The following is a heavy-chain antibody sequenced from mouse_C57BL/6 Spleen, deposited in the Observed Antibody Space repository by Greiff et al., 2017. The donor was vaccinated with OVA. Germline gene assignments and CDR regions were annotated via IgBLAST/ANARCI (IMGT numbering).Heavy chain of an antibody. Sequence: VQLQQPGAELVMPGASVKLSCKASGYTFTSYWMHWVKQRPGQGLEWIGEIDPSDSYTNYNQKFKGKSTLTVDKSSNTAYMQLSSLTSEDSAVYYCARVSTTVVGDYWGQGTTLTVSS. D-gene: IGHD1-1*01. CDR1: GYTFTSYW. CDR3: ARVSTTVVGDY. V-gene: IGHV1-69*01. J-gene: IGHJ2*01. CDR2: IDPSDSYT.